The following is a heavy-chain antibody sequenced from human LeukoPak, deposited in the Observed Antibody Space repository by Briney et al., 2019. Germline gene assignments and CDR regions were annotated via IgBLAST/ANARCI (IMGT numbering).Heavy chain of an antibody. J-gene: IGHJ6*02. V-gene: IGHV3-11*01. CDR1: GFTFSDYY. Sequence: PGGSLRLSCAASGFTFSDYYMTWIRQAPGRGLEWVSYISGVYDNIYYRDSVKGRFTISRDNAKNSVYLQMSSLRADDTAVYYCARGGAHGMDVWGQGTTVTVSS. CDR3: ARGGAHGMDV. D-gene: IGHD1-26*01. CDR2: ISGVYDNI.